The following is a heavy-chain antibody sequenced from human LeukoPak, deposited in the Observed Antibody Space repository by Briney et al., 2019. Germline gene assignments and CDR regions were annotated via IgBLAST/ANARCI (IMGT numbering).Heavy chain of an antibody. CDR3: APTRVVVPI. CDR2: ISPSSSAI. Sequence: GGSLRLSCAASGFTFGSYSMNWVRQAPGKGLEWVSCISPSSSAIYYADSVKGRYTISRDNAKNSLYLQMNSLRDEDTAVYYCAPTRVVVPIWGQGTLVTGSS. CDR1: GFTFGSYS. D-gene: IGHD3-22*01. V-gene: IGHV3-48*02. J-gene: IGHJ4*02.